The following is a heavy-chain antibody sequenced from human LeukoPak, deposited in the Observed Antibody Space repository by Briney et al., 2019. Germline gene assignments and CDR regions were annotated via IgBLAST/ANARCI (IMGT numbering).Heavy chain of an antibody. J-gene: IGHJ6*03. Sequence: SVKVSCKASGGTFSSYAISWVRQAPGQGLEWMGGIIPIFGTANYAQKFQGRVTITADESTSTAYMELSSLRSEDTAVYYCARPPFTVTTSAPYYYYYMDVWGKGTTVTVSS. CDR1: GGTFSSYA. CDR2: IIPIFGTA. CDR3: ARPPFTVTTSAPYYYYYMDV. D-gene: IGHD4-17*01. V-gene: IGHV1-69*13.